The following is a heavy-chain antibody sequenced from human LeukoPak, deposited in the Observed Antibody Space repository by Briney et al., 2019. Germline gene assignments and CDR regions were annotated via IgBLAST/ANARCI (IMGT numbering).Heavy chain of an antibody. V-gene: IGHV3-23*01. CDR2: IIGSGGST. CDR3: AKAGCTNIVCYLNS. J-gene: IGHJ4*02. D-gene: IGHD2-8*01. Sequence: GGSLRLSCAASGFAFSTYAMSWVCQAPGKGLEWVSGIIGSGGSTYYADSVKGRFTISRDNSKNTLYLQMNSLRAEDTAIYYCAKAGCTNIVCYLNSWGQGTLVTVSS. CDR1: GFAFSTYA.